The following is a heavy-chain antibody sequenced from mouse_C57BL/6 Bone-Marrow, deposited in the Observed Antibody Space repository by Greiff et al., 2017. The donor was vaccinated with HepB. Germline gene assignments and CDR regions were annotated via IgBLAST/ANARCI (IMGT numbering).Heavy chain of an antibody. CDR2: IYPGSGST. Sequence: QVQLQQPGAELVKPGASVKMSCKASGYTFTSYWITWVKQRPGQGLEWIGDIYPGSGSTNYNEKFKSKATLTVDTSSSTAYMQLSSLTSEDSAVYYCAKTTVVAYYAMDYWGQGTSVTVYS. D-gene: IGHD1-1*01. V-gene: IGHV1-55*01. J-gene: IGHJ4*01. CDR3: AKTTVVAYYAMDY. CDR1: GYTFTSYW.